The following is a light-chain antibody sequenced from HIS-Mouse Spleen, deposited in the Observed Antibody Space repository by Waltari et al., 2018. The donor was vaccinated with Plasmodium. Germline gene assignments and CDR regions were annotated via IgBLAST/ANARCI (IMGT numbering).Light chain of an antibody. J-gene: IGLJ2*01. V-gene: IGLV2-11*01. Sequence: QSALTQPRSVSGSPGQSVTISCTGTSSDVGGYNYVSWDQQHPGKAPKLMIYDVSKRPSGVPDRFSGSKSGNPASMTISGLQAEDEADYYCCSYAGSYTLVFGGGTKLTVL. CDR3: CSYAGSYTLV. CDR2: DVS. CDR1: SSDVGGYNY.